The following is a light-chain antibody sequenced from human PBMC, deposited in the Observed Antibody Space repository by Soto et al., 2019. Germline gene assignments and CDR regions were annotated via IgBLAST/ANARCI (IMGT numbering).Light chain of an antibody. CDR1: SSDVGGYNF. V-gene: IGLV2-8*01. Sequence: QSVLTQPPSASGSPGQSVTISCTGSSSDVGGYNFVSWYQQHPGKAPKLVIYEVIKRPSGVPDRFSGSKSGNTASLTVSGLQAEDEADYYCSSYADSNIYVFGTGTKLTV. J-gene: IGLJ1*01. CDR2: EVI. CDR3: SSYADSNIYV.